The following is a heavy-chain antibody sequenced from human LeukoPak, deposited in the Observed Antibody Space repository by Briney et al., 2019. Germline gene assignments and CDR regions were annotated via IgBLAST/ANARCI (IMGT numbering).Heavy chain of an antibody. V-gene: IGHV4-38-2*01. J-gene: IGHJ4*02. CDR3: ARHPPNREDY. CDR1: GYSISSGYY. CDR2: IYHSGST. D-gene: IGHD3-16*02. Sequence: SETLSLTCAVSGYSISSGYYWGWIRQPPGKGLEWIGSIYHSGSTYYNPPLKSRVTISVDTSKNQFSLKLSSVTAADTAVYYCARHPPNREDYWGQGTLVTVSS.